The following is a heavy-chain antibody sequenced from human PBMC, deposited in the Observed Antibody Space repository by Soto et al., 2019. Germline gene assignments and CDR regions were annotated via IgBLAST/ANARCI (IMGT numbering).Heavy chain of an antibody. CDR2: IDTSSTKI. V-gene: IGHV3-11*01. CDR1: GYTFSDNN. Sequence: QVQLVESGGDLVKREGPLRLSCAASGYTFSDNNMSWIRQAPGKGLEWISNIDTSSTKIYYADSVKGRFTIGRDNAKSSLYQEMNSLRDEDTAVYYCASHYDMWSGYLSPVDYWGQGTLVTVSS. CDR3: ASHYDMWSGYLSPVDY. J-gene: IGHJ4*02. D-gene: IGHD3-3*01.